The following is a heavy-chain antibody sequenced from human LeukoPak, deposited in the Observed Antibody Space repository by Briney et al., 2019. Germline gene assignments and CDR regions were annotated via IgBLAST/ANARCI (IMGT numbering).Heavy chain of an antibody. V-gene: IGHV1-46*01. D-gene: IGHD1-20*01. CDR3: ARDLTGINWFDP. Sequence: ASVKVSCKASGYTFTSYYMHWVRQAPRQGLEWMGIINPSGGSTSYAQKFQGRVTMTRDMSTSTVYMELSSLRSEDTAVYYCARDLTGINWFDPWGQGTLVTVSS. CDR1: GYTFTSYY. CDR2: INPSGGST. J-gene: IGHJ5*02.